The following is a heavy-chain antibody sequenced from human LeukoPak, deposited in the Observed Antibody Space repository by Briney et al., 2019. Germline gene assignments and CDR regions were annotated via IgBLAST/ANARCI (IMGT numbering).Heavy chain of an antibody. CDR2: ISGSGGST. V-gene: IGHV3-23*01. CDR3: ARSGGFHYDFWSGYIPPNPAKEGFDY. J-gene: IGHJ4*02. D-gene: IGHD3-3*01. CDR1: GFTFSSYA. Sequence: PGGSLRLSCAASGFTFSSYAMSWVRQAPGKGLGWVSAISGSGGSTYYADSVKGRFTISRDNSKNTLYLQMNSLRAEDTAVYYCARSGGFHYDFWSGYIPPNPAKEGFDYWGQGTLVTVSS.